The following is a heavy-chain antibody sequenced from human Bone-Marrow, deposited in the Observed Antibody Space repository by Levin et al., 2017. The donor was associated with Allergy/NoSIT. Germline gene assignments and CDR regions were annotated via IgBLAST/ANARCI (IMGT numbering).Heavy chain of an antibody. Sequence: GGSLRLSCAVSGFTFSSYSMNWVRQAPGRGLEWVSFISSSSSTIYYADSVKGRFTMSRDNAKKSLYLQMNSLRAEDTAVYYCAREFTMVQGIINPAFDYWGQGTLVTVSS. J-gene: IGHJ4*02. CDR3: AREFTMVQGIINPAFDY. V-gene: IGHV3-48*01. CDR1: GFTFSSYS. CDR2: ISSSSSTI. D-gene: IGHD3-10*01.